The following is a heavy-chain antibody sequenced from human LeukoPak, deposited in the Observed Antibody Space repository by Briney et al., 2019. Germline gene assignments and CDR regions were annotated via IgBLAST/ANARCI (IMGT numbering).Heavy chain of an antibody. CDR1: GFTFSSYN. V-gene: IGHV3-48*02. J-gene: IGHJ4*02. CDR2: ISSRSSAI. Sequence: GGSLRLSCAASGFTFSSYNMNWVRQAPGKGLEWVSYISSRSSAIYYVDSVKGRFTISRDNAKSSLYLQMNSLRDVDTAVYYCARGATGFDYWGQGTLVTVSS. D-gene: IGHD3-16*01. CDR3: ARGATGFDY.